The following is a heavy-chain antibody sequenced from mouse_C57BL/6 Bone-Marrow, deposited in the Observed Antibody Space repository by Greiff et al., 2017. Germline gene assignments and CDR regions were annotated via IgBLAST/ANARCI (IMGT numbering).Heavy chain of an antibody. CDR1: GYTFTSYW. D-gene: IGHD2-3*01. Sequence: QVQLQQPGAELVKPGASVKVSCKASGYTFTSYWMHWVKQRPGQGLEWIGRIHPSDSDTNYNQKFKGKATLTVDKSSSTADMQLSSLTSEDSAVYYCAIRRSSDGYAMDYWGQGTSVTVSS. V-gene: IGHV1-74*01. CDR2: IHPSDSDT. J-gene: IGHJ4*01. CDR3: AIRRSSDGYAMDY.